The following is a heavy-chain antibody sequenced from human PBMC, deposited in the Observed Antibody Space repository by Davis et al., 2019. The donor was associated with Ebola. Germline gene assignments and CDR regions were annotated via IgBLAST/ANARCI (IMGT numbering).Heavy chain of an antibody. V-gene: IGHV3-30-3*01. Sequence: PGGSLRLSCAASGFTFSSYAMHWVRQAPGKGLEWVAVISYDGSNKYYADSVKGRFTISRDNSKNTLYLQMNSLRAEDTAVYYCARAYRIAAAGDDYWGQGTLVTVSS. CDR2: ISYDGSNK. CDR1: GFTFSSYA. CDR3: ARAYRIAAAGDDY. J-gene: IGHJ4*02. D-gene: IGHD6-13*01.